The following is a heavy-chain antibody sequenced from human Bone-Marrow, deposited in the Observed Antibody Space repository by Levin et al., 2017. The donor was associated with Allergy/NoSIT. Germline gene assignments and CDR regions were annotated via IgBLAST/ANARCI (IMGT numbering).Heavy chain of an antibody. J-gene: IGHJ5*01. Sequence: GESLKISCAASGFTFINYAMSWVRQAPGKGLEWVATISVSGGTTYYADSVKGRSTLSRDNSKDMLYLQMDNLRAEDTAIYYCAKALQPLAGSFNWFDTWGQEPWSPSPQ. CDR2: ISVSGGTT. CDR3: AKALQPLAGSFNWFDT. D-gene: IGHD6-13*01. V-gene: IGHV3-23*01. CDR1: GFTFINYA.